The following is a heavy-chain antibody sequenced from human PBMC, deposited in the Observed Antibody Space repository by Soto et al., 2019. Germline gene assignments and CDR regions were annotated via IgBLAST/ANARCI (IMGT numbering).Heavy chain of an antibody. CDR3: AKVWGEGGYCTRTSCLYYFHH. CDR1: GFTFSASA. J-gene: IGHJ4*02. D-gene: IGHD2-2*03. V-gene: IGHV3-23*01. CDR2: ISDSGST. Sequence: EVQLLESGGGLVQPGGSLRLSCEGSGFTFSASAMSWVRQAPGKGLEWVSTISDSGSTYYLDSVKGRFTISRDISKNTLYLQMNSLRAEDTAVYYCAKVWGEGGYCTRTSCLYYFHHWGQGTLVTVSS.